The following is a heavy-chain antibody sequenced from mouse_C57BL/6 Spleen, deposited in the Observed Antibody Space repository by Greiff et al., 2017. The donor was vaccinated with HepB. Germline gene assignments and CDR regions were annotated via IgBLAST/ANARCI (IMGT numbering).Heavy chain of an antibody. Sequence: QVQLKQSGAELARPGASVKLSCKASGYTFTSYGISWVKQRTGQGLEWIGEIYPRSGNTYYNEKFKGKATLTADKSSSTAYMELRSLTSEDSAVYFCASKVLYDYDYAMDYWGQGTSVTVSS. CDR3: ASKVLYDYDYAMDY. V-gene: IGHV1-81*01. J-gene: IGHJ4*01. CDR2: IYPRSGNT. D-gene: IGHD2-4*01. CDR1: GYTFTSYG.